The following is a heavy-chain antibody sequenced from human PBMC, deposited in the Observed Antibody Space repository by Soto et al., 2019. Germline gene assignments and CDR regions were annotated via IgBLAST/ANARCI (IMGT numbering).Heavy chain of an antibody. D-gene: IGHD5-12*01. CDR2: IHYGGNT. J-gene: IGHJ4*02. V-gene: IGHV4-39*01. Sequence: QLLLQESGPGLVKPSETLSLTCTVSGGSISNTIYYWGWIRQPPGKGPEWFGRIHYGGNTNHNPSLKSRVTISLDTSKNQFSLTLNSVTAADTAVYYCVSSGYDFDFDYWGQGTLVTVSS. CDR3: VSSGYDFDFDY. CDR1: GGSISNTIYY.